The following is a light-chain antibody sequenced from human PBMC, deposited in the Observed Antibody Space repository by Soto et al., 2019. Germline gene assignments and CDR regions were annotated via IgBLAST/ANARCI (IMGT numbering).Light chain of an antibody. Sequence: EIVMTQSPATLSVSPGERATLSCRASQSVSNNLAWYQQKPGQAPRLLIYGASTRATGIPARFSGSGSGTEFTLTLSSLQSEDFAVYYCQQYNTWPPRTFGGGTKVEIK. CDR2: GAS. CDR1: QSVSNN. V-gene: IGKV3-15*01. J-gene: IGKJ4*01. CDR3: QQYNTWPPRT.